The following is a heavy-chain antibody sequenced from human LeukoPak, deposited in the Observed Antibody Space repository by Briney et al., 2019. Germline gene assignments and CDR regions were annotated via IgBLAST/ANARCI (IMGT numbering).Heavy chain of an antibody. J-gene: IGHJ3*02. Sequence: PGRSLRLSCAASGFTFSSYAMHWVRQAPGKGLEWVSSISSSSSYIYYADSVKGRFTISRDNAKNSLYLQMNSLRAEDTAVYYCARDYQDDFWSGYYSGHAFDIWGQGTMVTVSS. CDR2: ISSSSSYI. V-gene: IGHV3-21*01. CDR3: ARDYQDDFWSGYYSGHAFDI. CDR1: GFTFSSYA. D-gene: IGHD3-3*01.